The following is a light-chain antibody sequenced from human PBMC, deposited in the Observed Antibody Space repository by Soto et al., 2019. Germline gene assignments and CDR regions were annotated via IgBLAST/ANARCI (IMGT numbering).Light chain of an antibody. CDR1: QSVSSN. CDR2: GAS. J-gene: IGKJ2*01. Sequence: EIVMTQSPATLSVSPGERATLSCRASQSVSSNLAWYQQKPGQAPRLLIYGASTRATGIPARFSGSGSGTEFTLTISSLQSEDFAVYYCQQYDTWPPYTFGQGNKLESK. CDR3: QQYDTWPPYT. V-gene: IGKV3-15*01.